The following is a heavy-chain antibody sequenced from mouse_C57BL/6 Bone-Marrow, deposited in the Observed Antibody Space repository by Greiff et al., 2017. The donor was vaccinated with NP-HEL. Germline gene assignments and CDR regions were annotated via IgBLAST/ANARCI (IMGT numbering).Heavy chain of an antibody. D-gene: IGHD1-1*01. Sequence: QVQLQQPGAELVKPGASVKMSCKASGYTFTSYWITWVKQRPGQGLEWIGDIYPGSGSTNYNEKFKSKATLTVDTSSSTAYMQLSSLTSEDSAVYYCARGVGTVVAKGFWGQGTTLTVSS. CDR3: ARGVGTVVAKGF. CDR1: GYTFTSYW. J-gene: IGHJ2*01. V-gene: IGHV1-55*01. CDR2: IYPGSGST.